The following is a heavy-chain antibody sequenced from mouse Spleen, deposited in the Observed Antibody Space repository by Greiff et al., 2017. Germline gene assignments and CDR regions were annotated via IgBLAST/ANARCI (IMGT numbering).Heavy chain of an antibody. V-gene: IGHV5-9-4*01. D-gene: IGHD4-1*01. J-gene: IGHJ4*01. CDR3: ARWDWVYAMDY. CDR2: ISSGGSYT. CDR1: GFTFSSYA. Sequence: EVKLMESGGGLVKPGGSLKLSCAASGFTFSSYAMSWVRQSPEKRLEWVAEISSGGSYTYYPDTVTGRFTISRDNAKNTLYLEMSSLRSEDTAMYYCARWDWVYAMDYWGQGTSVTVSS.